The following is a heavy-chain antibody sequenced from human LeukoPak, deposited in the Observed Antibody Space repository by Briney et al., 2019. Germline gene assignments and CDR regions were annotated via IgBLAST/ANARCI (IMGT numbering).Heavy chain of an antibody. CDR3: TKATTRRVPAATIDS. D-gene: IGHD6-13*01. Sequence: ARSLRLSCAASGFIFDDFSMFWVRQVPGKGLEWVSSITWHGRSTAYADSVRGRFTISRDNAKYSLYLQMNSLRPEDTASYYCTKATTRRVPAATIDSWGQGTLVTVSS. V-gene: IGHV3-9*01. J-gene: IGHJ4*02. CDR2: ITWHGRST. CDR1: GFIFDDFS.